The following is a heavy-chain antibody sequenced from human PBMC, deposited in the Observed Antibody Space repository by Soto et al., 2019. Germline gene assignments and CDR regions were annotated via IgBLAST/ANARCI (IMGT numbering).Heavy chain of an antibody. CDR2: IYYGGIT. Sequence: ASETLSLTCTVSGASLNSSNHYWIWIRQPPGKGLEWIGYIYYGGITYYNPSLKSRLTMSRDTSKNQFSLRLTSVTAADTAVYYCAREIDSYHGGGFVSCCFDAWGQGTPVTVSS. D-gene: IGHD2-21*01. J-gene: IGHJ4*03. CDR3: AREIDSYHGGGFVSCCFDA. CDR1: GASLNSSNHY. V-gene: IGHV4-30-4*01.